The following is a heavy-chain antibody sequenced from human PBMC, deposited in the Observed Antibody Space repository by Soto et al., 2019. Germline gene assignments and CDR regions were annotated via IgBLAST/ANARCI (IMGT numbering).Heavy chain of an antibody. D-gene: IGHD6-13*01. V-gene: IGHV4-59*01. Sequence: SETLSLTCTVSCGSISSDYWSWIRQPPGKGLEWIGYIYYSGSTNYNPSLKSRVTISVDTSKNQFSLKLSSVTAADTAVYYCARVQVMSAAGWWFDPWGQGTLVTVSS. CDR2: IYYSGST. J-gene: IGHJ5*02. CDR1: CGSISSDY. CDR3: ARVQVMSAAGWWFDP.